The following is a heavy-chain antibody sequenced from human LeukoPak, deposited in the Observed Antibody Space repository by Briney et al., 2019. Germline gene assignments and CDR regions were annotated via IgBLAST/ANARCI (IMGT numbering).Heavy chain of an antibody. CDR1: GFTFSNAW. CDR2: IKSKTDGGTT. Sequence: GGSLRLSCAASGFTFSNAWMSWVRQAPGKGLEWVGRIKSKTDGGTTDYAAPVKGRFTISRDDSKNTLYLQMNSLKTEDTAVYYCTTAYCSGGGCYEDYYYFYTDVWGKGTTVTVSS. J-gene: IGHJ6*03. V-gene: IGHV3-15*01. D-gene: IGHD2-15*01. CDR3: TTAYCSGGGCYEDYYYFYTDV.